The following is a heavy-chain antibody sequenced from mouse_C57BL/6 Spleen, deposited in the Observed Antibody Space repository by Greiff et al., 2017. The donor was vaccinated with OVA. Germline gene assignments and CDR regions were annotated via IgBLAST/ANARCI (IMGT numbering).Heavy chain of an antibody. V-gene: IGHV7-1*01. D-gene: IGHD4-1*01. CDR1: GFTFSDFY. J-gene: IGHJ1*03. CDR3: ARDALGRGYFDV. CDR2: SRNKANDYTT. Sequence: EVQGVESGGGLVQSGRSLRLSCATSGFTFSDFYMEWVRQAPGKGLEWIAASRNKANDYTTEYSASVKGRFIVSRDTSQSILYLQMNALRAEDTAIYYCARDALGRGYFDVWGTGTTVTVSS.